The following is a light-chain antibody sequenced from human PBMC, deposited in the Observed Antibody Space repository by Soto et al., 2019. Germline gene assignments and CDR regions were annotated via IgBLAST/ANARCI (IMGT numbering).Light chain of an antibody. CDR2: DAS. CDR1: QDISNY. V-gene: IGKV1-33*01. J-gene: IGKJ4*01. CDR3: QQYDNPPLS. Sequence: DIQMTQSPSCLSASVGDRVTITCQASQDISNYLNWYQQKPGKAPKLLIYDASNLETGVPSRFSGSGSGTDFTFTISSLQPEDIATYYCQQYDNPPLSFGGGTKVEIK.